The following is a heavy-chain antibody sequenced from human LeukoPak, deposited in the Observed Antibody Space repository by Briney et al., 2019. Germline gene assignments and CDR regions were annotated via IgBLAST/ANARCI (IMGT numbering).Heavy chain of an antibody. CDR2: IWHDGSHK. D-gene: IGHD2-2*03. Sequence: GGSLRLSCAASGFSFDTYAMHWVRQAPGQGLEWVALIWHDGSHKFYSNSVRGQFTISRDNSKNTVYLQMNNLRPDDTAVYYCARASWVDIVVVPAVFDYWGQGTLVTVSS. CDR3: ARASWVDIVVVPAVFDY. V-gene: IGHV3-33*01. CDR1: GFSFDTYA. J-gene: IGHJ4*02.